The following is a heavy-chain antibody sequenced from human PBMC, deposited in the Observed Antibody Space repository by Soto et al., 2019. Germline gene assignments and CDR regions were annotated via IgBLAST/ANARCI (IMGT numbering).Heavy chain of an antibody. Sequence: GASVKVSCKASGYTFTSYGISWVRQAPGQGLEWMGWISAYNGNTNYAQKLQGRVTMTTDTSTSTAYMELRSLRSDDTAVYYCARDWYCSGGSSYTRGIDYWGQGTLVTVSS. CDR3: ARDWYCSGGSSYTRGIDY. CDR1: GYTFTSYG. CDR2: ISAYNGNT. V-gene: IGHV1-18*01. J-gene: IGHJ4*02. D-gene: IGHD2-15*01.